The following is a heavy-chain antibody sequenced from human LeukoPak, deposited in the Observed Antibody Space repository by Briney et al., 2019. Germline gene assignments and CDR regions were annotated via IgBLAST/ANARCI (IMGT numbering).Heavy chain of an antibody. D-gene: IGHD2-2*01. CDR2: ISSSSSYI. CDR3: ARDVIVVVPAVDGEGWYFDY. V-gene: IGHV3-21*01. CDR1: GFTFSSYS. Sequence: PGGSLRLPCAASGFTFSSYSMNWVRQAPGKGLEWVSSISSSSSYIYYADSVKGRFTISRDNAKNSLYLQMNSLRAEDTAVYYCARDVIVVVPAVDGEGWYFDYWGQGTLVTVSS. J-gene: IGHJ4*02.